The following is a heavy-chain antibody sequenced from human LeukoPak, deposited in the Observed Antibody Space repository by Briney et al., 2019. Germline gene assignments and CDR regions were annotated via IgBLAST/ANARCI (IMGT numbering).Heavy chain of an antibody. D-gene: IGHD6-19*01. J-gene: IGHJ4*02. CDR3: AREYRSAWTSFDY. CDR2: ISSDGRNK. V-gene: IGHV3-30*04. Sequence: PGGSLRLSCAASGFTFSTYTINWVRQAPGKGLEWVSFISSDGRNKYYADSVKGRFTISRDNSESTLFLQMNSLRAEDTAVYYCAREYRSAWTSFDYWGQGTLVTVSS. CDR1: GFTFSTYT.